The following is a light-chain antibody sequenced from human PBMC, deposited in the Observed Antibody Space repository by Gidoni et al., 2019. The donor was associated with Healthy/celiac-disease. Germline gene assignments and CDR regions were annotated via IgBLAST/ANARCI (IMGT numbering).Light chain of an antibody. J-gene: IGKJ1*01. Sequence: DIQMTQSPSTLSASVGDRVTITCRASQSISSWLAWYQQKPGKAPKLLIYKASSLESGVPSRFSGSGSGTEFTLTISSLQLDDFATYYCQQYNSYPCTFGQGTKVEIK. CDR2: KAS. CDR3: QQYNSYPCT. CDR1: QSISSW. V-gene: IGKV1-5*03.